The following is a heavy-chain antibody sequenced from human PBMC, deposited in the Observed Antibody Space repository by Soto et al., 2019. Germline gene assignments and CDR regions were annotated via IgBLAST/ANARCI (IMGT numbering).Heavy chain of an antibody. Sequence: GGSLRLSCAASGFTFSSYWMHWVRQAPGKGLVWVSRINSDGSSTSYADSVKGRFTISRDDAKNTLYLQMNSLRAEDTAVYYYARDPGSGWLNDAFDIWGQGTMVTVSS. CDR2: INSDGSST. J-gene: IGHJ3*02. V-gene: IGHV3-74*01. CDR3: ARDPGSGWLNDAFDI. D-gene: IGHD6-19*01. CDR1: GFTFSSYW.